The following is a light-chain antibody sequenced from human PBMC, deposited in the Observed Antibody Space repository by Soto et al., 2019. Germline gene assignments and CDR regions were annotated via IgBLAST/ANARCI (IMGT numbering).Light chain of an antibody. Sequence: DIQMTQSPSSLSASVGDRVTITCRASQTINAYLSWYQQNPGKAPKLLISAASRWQVGVPSRFSGSGFGTDFTLTINSLQPEDFATYYCQQSYSDPRTFGQGTKVEVK. V-gene: IGKV1-39*01. CDR3: QQSYSDPRT. J-gene: IGKJ1*01. CDR2: AAS. CDR1: QTINAY.